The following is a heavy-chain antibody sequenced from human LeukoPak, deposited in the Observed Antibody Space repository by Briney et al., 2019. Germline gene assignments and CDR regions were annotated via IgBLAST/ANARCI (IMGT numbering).Heavy chain of an antibody. CDR2: IVPIFGIA. J-gene: IGHJ4*02. CDR1: GGTFTSYA. CDR3: AREGDYDSSGYYFDY. Sequence: ASVKVSCKASGGTFTSYAISRGREAPGQGVEWRGGIVPIFGIANYAQKCQGRVTITADKSTCTAYMELSSLRSEDTAVYYCAREGDYDSSGYYFDYWGQGTLVTVSS. V-gene: IGHV1-69*10. D-gene: IGHD3-22*01.